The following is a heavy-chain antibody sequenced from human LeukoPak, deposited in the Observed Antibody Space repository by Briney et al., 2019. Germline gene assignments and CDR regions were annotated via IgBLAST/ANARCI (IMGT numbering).Heavy chain of an antibody. CDR1: GGSISSYY. D-gene: IGHD6-13*01. Sequence: SETLSLTCTVSGGSISSYYWSWIRQPPGKGLEWIGYIYYSGSTNYNPSLKSRVTISVDTSKNQFSLKLSSVTAADTAVYYCARLSSLANIAARGRTWLDPWGQGSLVTVSS. CDR3: ARLSSLANIAARGRTWLDP. CDR2: IYYSGST. J-gene: IGHJ5*02. V-gene: IGHV4-59*01.